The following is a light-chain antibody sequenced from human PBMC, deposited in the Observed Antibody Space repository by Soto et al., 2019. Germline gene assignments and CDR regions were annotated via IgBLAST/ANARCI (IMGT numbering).Light chain of an antibody. Sequence: QSVLTQPASVSGSPGQSITISCTGTSSDVGGYNYVPWYQQHPGKAPKFMIYEVSNRPSGVSNRFSGSKSGNTASLTISGLQAEDEADYYCSSYTSSSTHWVFGGGTKLTVL. CDR1: SSDVGGYNY. CDR3: SSYTSSSTHWV. J-gene: IGLJ3*02. CDR2: EVS. V-gene: IGLV2-14*01.